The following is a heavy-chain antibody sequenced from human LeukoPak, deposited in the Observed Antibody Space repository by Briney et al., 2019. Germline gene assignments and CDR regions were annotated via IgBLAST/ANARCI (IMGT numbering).Heavy chain of an antibody. CDR3: ARVLSRRFGVLLFARWNWFDP. CDR1: GGSISSYY. Sequence: SETLSLTCTVSGGSISSYYWSWIRQPAGKGLEWIGRIYTSGSTNYNPSLKSRVTMSVDTSKNQFSLKLSSVTAADTAVYYCARVLSRRFGVLLFARWNWFDPWGQGTLVTVSS. D-gene: IGHD3-3*01. CDR2: IYTSGST. V-gene: IGHV4-4*07. J-gene: IGHJ5*02.